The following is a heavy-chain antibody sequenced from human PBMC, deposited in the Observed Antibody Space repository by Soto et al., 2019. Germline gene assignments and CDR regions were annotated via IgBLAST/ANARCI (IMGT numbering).Heavy chain of an antibody. CDR2: ISPGSRYP. V-gene: IGHV3-11*06. CDR1: GFTFGDSY. D-gene: IGHD2-15*01. J-gene: IGHJ5*02. CDR3: VRGGGGGLFDP. Sequence: AGGSLRLSCAGSGFTFGDSYMSWIRQAPGKGLEWLSYISPGSRYPAYADSVKGRFTIPRDNAKRSLYLQMMSLTAEDTAIYYCVRGGGGGLFDPWGQGTMVTVSP.